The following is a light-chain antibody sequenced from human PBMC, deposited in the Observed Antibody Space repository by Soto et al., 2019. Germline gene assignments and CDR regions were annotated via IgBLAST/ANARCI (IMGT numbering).Light chain of an antibody. J-gene: IGKJ3*01. V-gene: IGKV1-33*01. CDR1: QDIRNH. Sequence: DIQMTQSPPSLSASVGDRVMITCRTSQDIRNHLQWYQQKPGKTPELLIYDASNLQRGVPSRFSGDGSGTYFTVTINTLQPEDVATYYCQQYHSLPYTFVPGTKV. CDR2: DAS. CDR3: QQYHSLPYT.